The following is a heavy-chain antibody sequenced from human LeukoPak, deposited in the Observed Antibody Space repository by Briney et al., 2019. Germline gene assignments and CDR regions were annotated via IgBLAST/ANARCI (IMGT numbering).Heavy chain of an antibody. J-gene: IGHJ4*02. V-gene: IGHV3-7*03. Sequence: GGSLRLSCTASGFTFSNFWMGWVRQAPGKGLEWVANIKQDETEKFYLGSVKGRFTISRDNAKNSLYLQMNSLRVEDMALYYCARRGGLRPHYFDYWGQGTLVTVSS. CDR1: GFTFSNFW. CDR3: ARRGGLRPHYFDY. D-gene: IGHD5-12*01. CDR2: IKQDETEK.